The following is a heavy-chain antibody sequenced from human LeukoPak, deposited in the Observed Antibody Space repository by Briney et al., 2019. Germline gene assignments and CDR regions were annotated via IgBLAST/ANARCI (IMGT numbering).Heavy chain of an antibody. V-gene: IGHV3-30*02. CDR2: IRYDGSNK. CDR1: GFTFSSYG. J-gene: IGHJ6*03. CDR3: AKVDGSGSYITSYYYYYMDV. Sequence: GGSLRLSCAASGFTFSSYGMHWVRQAPGKGLEWVAFIRYDGSNKYYADSVKGRFTTCRDNSKNTLYLQMNSLRDEDTAVYYCAKVDGSGSYITSYYYYYMDVWGKGTTVTISS. D-gene: IGHD3-10*01.